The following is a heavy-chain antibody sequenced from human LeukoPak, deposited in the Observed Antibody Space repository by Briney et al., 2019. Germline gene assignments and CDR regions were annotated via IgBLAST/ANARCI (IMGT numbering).Heavy chain of an antibody. CDR2: ISVDNGNT. Sequence: ASVKVSCKASGYTFTSYGISWVRQAPGQGLEWLGWISVDNGNTNYAQKFQDRVTITTDTSTSTVYMELTSLKSDDTAVYYCARDRSNSEYWGQGTLVTVSS. CDR3: ARDRSNSEY. J-gene: IGHJ4*02. CDR1: GYTFTSYG. D-gene: IGHD1-26*01. V-gene: IGHV1-18*04.